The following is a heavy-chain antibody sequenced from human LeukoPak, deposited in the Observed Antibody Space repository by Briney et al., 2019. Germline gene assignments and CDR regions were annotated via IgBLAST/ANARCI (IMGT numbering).Heavy chain of an antibody. V-gene: IGHV3-30*04. CDR1: GFTFSGYA. Sequence: PGRSLRLSCAASGFTFSGYAMHWVRQAPGKGLEWVAIISHDGSNQHYADSVKGRFTISRDNAKNSLYLQMNSLRAEDTAVYYCARCESYSYYYYMDVWGKGTTVTVSS. CDR3: ARCESYSYYYYMDV. CDR2: ISHDGSNQ. J-gene: IGHJ6*03.